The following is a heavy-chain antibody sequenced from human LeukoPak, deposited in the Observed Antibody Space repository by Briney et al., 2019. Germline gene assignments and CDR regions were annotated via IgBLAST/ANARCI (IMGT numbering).Heavy chain of an antibody. CDR1: GYTFTGYY. CDR2: INPSGGST. V-gene: IGHV1-46*01. CDR3: AREDVVPAATFDY. Sequence: GASVKVSCKASGYTFTGYYMHWVRQAPGQGLEWMGIINPSGGSTSYAQKFQGRVTMTRDMSTSTVYMELSSLRSEDTAVYYCAREDVVPAATFDYWGQGTLVTVSS. D-gene: IGHD2-2*01. J-gene: IGHJ4*02.